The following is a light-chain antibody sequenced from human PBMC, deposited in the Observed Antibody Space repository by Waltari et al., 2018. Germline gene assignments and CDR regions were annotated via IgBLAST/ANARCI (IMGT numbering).Light chain of an antibody. CDR1: QSVLKSSNNKNN. J-gene: IGKJ4*01. CDR3: QQYYNAPVT. V-gene: IGKV4-1*01. CDR2: WSS. Sequence: EIVMTQSPESLAVSLGGRATINCKSIQSVLKSSNNKNNLAWYQHRPGQPPKLLFYWSSTRESGVPDRFSTSGSGTDFTLTISSLQAEDVAVYYCQQYYNAPVTFGGGTKMEIK.